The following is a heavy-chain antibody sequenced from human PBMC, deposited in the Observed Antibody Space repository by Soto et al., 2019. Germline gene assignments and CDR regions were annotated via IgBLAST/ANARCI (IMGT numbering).Heavy chain of an antibody. Sequence: ASVKVSCKASGYTFTSYGISWVRQAPGQGLEWMGWISAYNGNTNYAQKLQGRVTMTTDTSTSTAYMELSSLRSDDTAVYYCASDDYGDYDGPMHYYYGMDVWGQGTTVTVSS. CDR3: ASDDYGDYDGPMHYYYGMDV. CDR2: ISAYNGNT. V-gene: IGHV1-18*04. CDR1: GYTFTSYG. D-gene: IGHD4-17*01. J-gene: IGHJ6*02.